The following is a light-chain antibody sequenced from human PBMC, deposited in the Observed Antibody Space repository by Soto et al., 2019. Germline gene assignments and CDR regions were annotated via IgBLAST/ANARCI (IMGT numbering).Light chain of an antibody. CDR2: DAS. CDR3: QQRTLWPPLT. J-gene: IGKJ4*01. V-gene: IGKV3-11*01. Sequence: EIVLTQSPATLSLSPGERATLSCRASQSVNSFLAWYQQKPGQAPRLLIYDASNRATGIPARFSGGGSGTDFTLTISSLEPEDSALYYCQQRTLWPPLTFGGGSTVEIK. CDR1: QSVNSF.